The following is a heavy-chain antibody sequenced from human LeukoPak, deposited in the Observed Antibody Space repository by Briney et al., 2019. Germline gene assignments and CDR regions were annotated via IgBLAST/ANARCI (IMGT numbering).Heavy chain of an antibody. Sequence: SVKVSCKASGGTFSSYAISWVRQAPGQGLKWMGGIIPIFGTANYAQKFQGRVTITADKSTSTAYMELSSLRSEDTAVYYCARVSLRVAGELPVWFDPWGRGTLVTVSS. V-gene: IGHV1-69*06. J-gene: IGHJ5*02. D-gene: IGHD6-19*01. CDR3: ARVSLRVAGELPVWFDP. CDR1: GGTFSSYA. CDR2: IIPIFGTA.